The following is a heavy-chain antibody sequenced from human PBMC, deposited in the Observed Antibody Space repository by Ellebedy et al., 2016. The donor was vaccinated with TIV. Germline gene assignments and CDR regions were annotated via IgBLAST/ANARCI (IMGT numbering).Heavy chain of an antibody. J-gene: IGHJ4*02. CDR1: GFTFSSYS. CDR2: ISSSSSYI. V-gene: IGHV3-21*01. CDR3: ARDMGRRYFDWLLPNYFDY. Sequence: PGGSLRLSCAASGFTFSSYSMNRVRQAPGKGLEWVSSISSSSSYIYYADSVKGRFTISRDNAKNSLYLQMNSLRAEDTAVYYCARDMGRRYFDWLLPNYFDYWGQGTLVTVSS. D-gene: IGHD3-9*01.